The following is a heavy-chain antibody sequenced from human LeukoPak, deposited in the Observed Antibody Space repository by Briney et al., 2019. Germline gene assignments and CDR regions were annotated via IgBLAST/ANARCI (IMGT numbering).Heavy chain of an antibody. Sequence: ASVKVSCKASGYTFTGYYMHWVRQAPGQGLEWVGWTNPNRGGTNYAQKLQGRVTITRDTSINTAYMELSSLRAEDPAVYFCARGRVLYYSSSSPAFDYWGQGALVTVSS. V-gene: IGHV1-2*02. CDR2: TNPNRGGT. D-gene: IGHD6-6*01. CDR1: GYTFTGYY. J-gene: IGHJ4*02. CDR3: ARGRVLYYSSSSPAFDY.